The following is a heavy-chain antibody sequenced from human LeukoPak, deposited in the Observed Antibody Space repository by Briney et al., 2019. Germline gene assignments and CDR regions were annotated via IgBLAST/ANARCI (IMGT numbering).Heavy chain of an antibody. D-gene: IGHD5-18*01. Sequence: PSETLSLACTVSGGSISSYYWSWIRQPPGKGLEWIGYIYSSGSTKYNPSLKSRVTISVDTSKNQFSLKLRTVTASDMAVYYCARDDGSRDTSMAFDYWGQGTLVTVSS. CDR3: ARDDGSRDTSMAFDY. CDR1: GGSISSYY. V-gene: IGHV4-59*13. CDR2: IYSSGST. J-gene: IGHJ4*02.